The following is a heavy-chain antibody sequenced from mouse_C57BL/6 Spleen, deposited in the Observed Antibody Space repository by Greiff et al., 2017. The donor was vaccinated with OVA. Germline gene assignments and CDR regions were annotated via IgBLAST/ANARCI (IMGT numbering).Heavy chain of an antibody. CDR1: GYTFTNYW. CDR2: IYPGGGYT. CDR3: ARGIGTTVVARWYFDV. J-gene: IGHJ1*03. Sequence: QVQLQQSGAELVRPGTSVKMSCKASGYTFTNYWIGWAKQRPGHGLEWIGDIYPGGGYTNYNEKFKGKATLTADKSSSTAYMQFSILTSEDSAIYYCARGIGTTVVARWYFDVWGTGTTVTVSS. D-gene: IGHD1-1*01. V-gene: IGHV1-63*01.